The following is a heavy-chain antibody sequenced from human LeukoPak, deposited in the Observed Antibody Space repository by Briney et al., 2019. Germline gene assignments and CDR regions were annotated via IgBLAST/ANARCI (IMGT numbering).Heavy chain of an antibody. J-gene: IGHJ4*02. Sequence: PSQTLSLTCTVSGGSISSGGYYWSWIRQHPGKGPEWIGYISYSGSTHYNPSLKSRVTISVDTSKYQFSLKLSSVTAADTAVYYCARGSLDFDYWGQGTLVTVSS. V-gene: IGHV4-31*03. CDR3: ARGSLDFDY. CDR1: GGSISSGGYY. CDR2: ISYSGST.